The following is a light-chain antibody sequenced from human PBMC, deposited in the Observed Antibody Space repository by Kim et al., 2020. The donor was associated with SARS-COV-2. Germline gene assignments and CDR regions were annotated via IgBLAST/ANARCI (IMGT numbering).Light chain of an antibody. CDR3: CSYAGSSTWV. CDR2: EGS. CDR1: SSDVGGYNL. J-gene: IGLJ3*02. Sequence: QSALTQPASVSGSPGQSITISCTGASSDVGGYNLVSWYQQHPGKAPQLMIYEGSKRPSGVSNRFSGSKSANTASLTISGLQAEDEADYYCCSYAGSSTWVFGGGTKL. V-gene: IGLV2-23*01.